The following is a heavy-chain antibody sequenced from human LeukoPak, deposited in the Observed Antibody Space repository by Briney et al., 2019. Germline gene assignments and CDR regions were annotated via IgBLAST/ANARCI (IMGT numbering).Heavy chain of an antibody. Sequence: ASVKVSCKASGYTFTGYCMHWVRQAPGQGLEWMGWINPNSGGTNYAQKFQGRVTMTRDTSISTAYMELSRLRSDDTAVYYCARRCSSTSCLSLGAFDIWGQGTMVTVSS. CDR3: ARRCSSTSCLSLGAFDI. CDR2: INPNSGGT. CDR1: GYTFTGYC. V-gene: IGHV1-2*02. J-gene: IGHJ3*02. D-gene: IGHD2-2*01.